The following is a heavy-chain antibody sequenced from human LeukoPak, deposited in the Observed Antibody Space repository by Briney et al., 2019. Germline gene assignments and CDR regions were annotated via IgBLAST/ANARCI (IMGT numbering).Heavy chain of an antibody. CDR2: IRYDGNDK. CDR1: GFTFSSYG. CDR3: AKAYGSGSYPFNS. J-gene: IGHJ4*02. V-gene: IGHV3-30*02. D-gene: IGHD3-10*01. Sequence: GGSRRLSCAASGFTFSSYGMYWVRQAPGKGLEWVAFIRYDGNDKYYADSVKGRFTISRDNSKNTLYLQMNSLRAEDTAVYYCAKAYGSGSYPFNSWGQGTLVTVSS.